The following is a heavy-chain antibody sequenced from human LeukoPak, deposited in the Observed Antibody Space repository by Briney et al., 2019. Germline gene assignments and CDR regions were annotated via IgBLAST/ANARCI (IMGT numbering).Heavy chain of an antibody. CDR1: GFTFSDYY. J-gene: IGHJ6*03. V-gene: IGHV3-11*01. CDR3: ARYYDSSGYPNTWVYYYYYMDV. CDR2: ISSSGSTI. Sequence: GGSLRLSCAASGFTFSDYYMSWIRQAPGKGLEWVSYISSSGSTIYYADSVKGRFTISRDNAKNSLYLQMNSLRAEDTAVYYCARYYDSSGYPNTWVYYYYYMDVWGKGTTVTISS. D-gene: IGHD3-22*01.